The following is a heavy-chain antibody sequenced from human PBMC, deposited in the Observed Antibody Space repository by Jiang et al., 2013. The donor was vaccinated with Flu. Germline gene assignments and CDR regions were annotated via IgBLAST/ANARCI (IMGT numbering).Heavy chain of an antibody. CDR3: ARVRGVELDH. V-gene: IGHV1-2*02. D-gene: IGHD5-24*01. CDR1: DTPSVAT. J-gene: IGHJ5*02. Sequence: KPGASVKVSWSRPLDTPSVATIYTGCDRPLDKALRPWGWINPKSGAANYAQKFQGRVTMTGDTSISTVYMELSRLTSEDTAVYYCARVRGVELDHWGQGTLVTVSS. CDR2: INPKSGAA.